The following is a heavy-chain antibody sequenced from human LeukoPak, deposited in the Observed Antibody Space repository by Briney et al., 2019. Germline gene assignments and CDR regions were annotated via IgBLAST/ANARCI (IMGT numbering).Heavy chain of an antibody. CDR2: IYYSGST. J-gene: IGHJ4*02. CDR1: GGSISSYY. V-gene: IGHV4-59*01. Sequence: SETLSLTCTVSGGSISSYYWSWIRQPPGKGLEWIGYIYYSGSTNYNPSLRSRVTISVDTSKNQFSLKLSSVTAADTAVYYCAREAGGATNDWGQGTLVTVSS. CDR3: AREAGGATND. D-gene: IGHD5-12*01.